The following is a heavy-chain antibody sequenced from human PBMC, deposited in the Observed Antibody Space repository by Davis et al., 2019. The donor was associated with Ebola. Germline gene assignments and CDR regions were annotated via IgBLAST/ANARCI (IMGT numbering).Heavy chain of an antibody. D-gene: IGHD3-3*01. J-gene: IGHJ5*02. Sequence: GESLKISCAASGFTFSGSAMHWVRQAPGKGLEWVSAISGSGGSTYYADSVKGRFTISRDNSKNTLYLQMNSLRAEDTAVYYCARVIEILTIFGVVIPGWFDPWGQGTLVTVSS. CDR2: ISGSGGST. V-gene: IGHV3-23*01. CDR3: ARVIEILTIFGVVIPGWFDP. CDR1: GFTFSGSA.